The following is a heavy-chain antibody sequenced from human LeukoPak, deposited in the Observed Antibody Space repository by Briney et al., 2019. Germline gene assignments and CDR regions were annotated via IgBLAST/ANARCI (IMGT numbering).Heavy chain of an antibody. CDR3: ARDRVTTGTNEKNSFDY. D-gene: IGHD4-17*01. CDR1: GGTFSSYA. CDR2: TIPIFGTA. J-gene: IGHJ4*02. Sequence: SVKVSCKASGGTFSSYAISWGRQAPGQGLEWMGGTIPIFGTANYAQKFQGRVTITTDESTSTAYMELSSLRSEDTAVYYGARDRVTTGTNEKNSFDYWGQGTLVTVSS. V-gene: IGHV1-69*05.